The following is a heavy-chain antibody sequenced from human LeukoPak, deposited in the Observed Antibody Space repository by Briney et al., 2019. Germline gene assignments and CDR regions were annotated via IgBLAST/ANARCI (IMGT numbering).Heavy chain of an antibody. Sequence: WXXXXYTSGTTNYNPSLKSRVTISVDTSKNQFSLKLSSVTAADTAVYYCAREDYDFWSGKNAFDIWGQGTMVTVSS. D-gene: IGHD3-3*01. CDR3: AREDYDFWSGKNAFDI. CDR2: XYTSGTT. J-gene: IGHJ3*02. V-gene: IGHV4-61*02.